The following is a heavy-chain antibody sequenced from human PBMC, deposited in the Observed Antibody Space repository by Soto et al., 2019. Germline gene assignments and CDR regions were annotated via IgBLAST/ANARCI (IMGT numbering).Heavy chain of an antibody. CDR3: TRDIFRTITTIDY. D-gene: IGHD1-1*01. Sequence: EVQLVESGGSLVQPGRSVRLSCAASGFNFDDYAKNWVRQAPGKGLEWVSGISWNGAYIGYADSVKGRFTISRDNAKNSLTLQMNSLRPEDTALYYCTRDIFRTITTIDYWGQGTLVTVSS. V-gene: IGHV3-9*01. CDR1: GFNFDDYA. CDR2: ISWNGAYI. J-gene: IGHJ4*02.